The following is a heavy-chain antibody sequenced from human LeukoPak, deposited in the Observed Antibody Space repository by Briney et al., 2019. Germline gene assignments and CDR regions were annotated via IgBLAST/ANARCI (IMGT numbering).Heavy chain of an antibody. Sequence: ASVKVSCKASGYTFTSCGISWVRQAPGQGLEWMGWISAYNGNTNYAQKFQGRVTMTRDTSISTAYMELSRLRSDDTAVYYCARGFHSGSYYYDAFDIWGQGTMVTVSS. J-gene: IGHJ3*02. CDR2: ISAYNGNT. CDR1: GYTFTSCG. CDR3: ARGFHSGSYYYDAFDI. V-gene: IGHV1-18*01. D-gene: IGHD1-26*01.